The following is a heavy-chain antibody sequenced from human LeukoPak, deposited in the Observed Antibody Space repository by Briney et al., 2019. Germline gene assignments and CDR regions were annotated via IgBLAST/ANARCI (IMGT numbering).Heavy chain of an antibody. Sequence: SETLSLTXTVSGGSISSSSYYWGWIRQPPGKGLEWIGSIYYSGSTYYNPSLKSRVTISVDTSKNQFSLKLSSVTAADTAVYYCARTYYDSSGYFRIYYFDYWGRGTLVTVSS. CDR3: ARTYYDSSGYFRIYYFDY. D-gene: IGHD3-22*01. CDR1: GGSISSSSYY. V-gene: IGHV4-39*07. J-gene: IGHJ4*02. CDR2: IYYSGST.